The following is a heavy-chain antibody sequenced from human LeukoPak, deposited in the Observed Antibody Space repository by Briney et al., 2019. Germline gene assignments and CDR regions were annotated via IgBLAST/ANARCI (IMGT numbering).Heavy chain of an antibody. CDR2: VYYSGTT. D-gene: IGHD3-22*01. Sequence: PSQTLSLTCTVSGGSISSGGYYWRWIRQHPGKGLEWIGRVYYSGTTYYHPSLKSRVTISVETSKNQFSLTLSSVTAADTAVYYCARARSYDSSGYYTYFDYWGQGTLVTVSS. V-gene: IGHV4-31*03. CDR1: GGSISSGGYY. J-gene: IGHJ4*02. CDR3: ARARSYDSSGYYTYFDY.